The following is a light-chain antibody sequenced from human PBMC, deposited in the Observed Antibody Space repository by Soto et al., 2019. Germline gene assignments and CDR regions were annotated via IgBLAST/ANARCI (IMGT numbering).Light chain of an antibody. CDR3: QQSYSTPRT. V-gene: IGKV1-39*01. Sequence: DIQMTQSPSSLSASVGDRVTITCRASQSINHYLNWYQQKPGKTPKLLMYEASTLQSGVPSRFSGSGSGTDFTLTISSLQPEDFATYYCQQSYSTPRTFGQGTKVEVK. CDR2: EAS. J-gene: IGKJ1*01. CDR1: QSINHY.